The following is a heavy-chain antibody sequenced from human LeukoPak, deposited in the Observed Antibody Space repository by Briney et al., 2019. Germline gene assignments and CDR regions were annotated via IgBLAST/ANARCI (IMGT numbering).Heavy chain of an antibody. J-gene: IGHJ3*02. CDR1: GGSISSYY. CDR3: ARDRPESDAFDI. V-gene: IGHV4-59*01. D-gene: IGHD6-6*01. Sequence: SETLSLTCTVSGGSISSYYWSWIRQPPGKGLEWIGYIYYSGSTNYNPSLKSRVTTSVDTSKNQFSLKLSSVTAADTAVYYCARDRPESDAFDIWGQGTMVTVSS. CDR2: IYYSGST.